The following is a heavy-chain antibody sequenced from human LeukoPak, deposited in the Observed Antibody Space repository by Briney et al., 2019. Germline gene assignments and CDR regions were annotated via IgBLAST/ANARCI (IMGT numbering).Heavy chain of an antibody. D-gene: IGHD2-2*01. Sequence: SETLSLTCTVSGGSISSFYWSWIRQPPGKGLEWIGEINHSGSTNYNPSLKSRVTISVDTSKNQFSLKLSSVTAADTAVYYCARGYCSSTSCSNFDYWGQGTLVTVSS. CDR2: INHSGST. CDR1: GGSISSFY. J-gene: IGHJ4*02. CDR3: ARGYCSSTSCSNFDY. V-gene: IGHV4-34*01.